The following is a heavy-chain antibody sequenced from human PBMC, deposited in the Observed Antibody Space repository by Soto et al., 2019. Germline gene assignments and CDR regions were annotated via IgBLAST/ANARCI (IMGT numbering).Heavy chain of an antibody. CDR3: AKDRSTVVTSYYYYGMDV. CDR2: ISFDGRNK. Sequence: GGSLRLSCAASAFTFSSYGMHWVRQAPGKGLEWVAVISFDGRNKYYADPVKGRFTISRDNSKHTLYLQMNSLRAEDTAVYYCAKDRSTVVTSYYYYGMDVWGQGTTVTV. J-gene: IGHJ6*02. CDR1: AFTFSSYG. D-gene: IGHD4-4*01. V-gene: IGHV3-30*18.